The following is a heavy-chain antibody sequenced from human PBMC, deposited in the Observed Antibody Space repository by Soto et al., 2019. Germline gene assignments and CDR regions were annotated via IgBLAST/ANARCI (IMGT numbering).Heavy chain of an antibody. Sequence: EVQLEESGGGLVQPGGSLRLSCTASKFFISSSWMSWVRQAPGKGLEWVANIKEDGGLRRYVDSVKGRFTISRDHGKNSVYLQMNSLTADDPAVYYCTSARSSVKPGGCVENWGQGTLVTVSS. D-gene: IGHD2-21*01. CDR2: IKEDGGLR. CDR3: TSARSSVKPGGCVEN. CDR1: KFFISSSW. J-gene: IGHJ4*02. V-gene: IGHV3-7*03.